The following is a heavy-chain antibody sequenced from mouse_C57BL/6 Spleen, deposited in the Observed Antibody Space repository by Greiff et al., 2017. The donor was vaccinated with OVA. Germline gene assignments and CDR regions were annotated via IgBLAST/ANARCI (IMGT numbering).Heavy chain of an antibody. CDR1: GFSLTSYG. D-gene: IGHD1-1*01. Sequence: VKLMESGPGLVQPSQSLSITCTVSGFSLTSYGVHWVRQSPGKGLEWLGVIWRGGSTDYNAAFMSRLSITKDNSKSQVFFKMNSLQADDTAIYYCAKTATVVATDAMDYWGQGTSVTVSS. CDR2: IWRGGST. V-gene: IGHV2-5*01. CDR3: AKTATVVATDAMDY. J-gene: IGHJ4*01.